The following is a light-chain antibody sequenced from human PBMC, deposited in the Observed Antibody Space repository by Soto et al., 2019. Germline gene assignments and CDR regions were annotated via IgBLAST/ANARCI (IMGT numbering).Light chain of an antibody. CDR2: AAS. CDR1: QAISSY. J-gene: IGKJ3*01. V-gene: IGKV1-9*01. Sequence: DIQLTQSPSFLSASVGDRVTITCRASQAISSYLAWYQQKPGKAPKLLIYAASTLQSGVPSRFSGSGSETDFTLTISSLQPEYFATYYCQQLNTFPPAFGPGTKVDLK. CDR3: QQLNTFPPA.